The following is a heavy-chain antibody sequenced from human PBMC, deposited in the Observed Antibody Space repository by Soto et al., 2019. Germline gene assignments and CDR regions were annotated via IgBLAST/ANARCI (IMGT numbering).Heavy chain of an antibody. Sequence: SETLSLTCTVSGGSISSGGYYWSWIRQHPGKGLEWIGYIYYSGSTYYNPSLKSRVTISVDTSKNQFSLKLSSVTAADTAVYYCARSEDNYGSGIPRDNWFDPWGQGTLVTVSS. J-gene: IGHJ5*02. CDR3: ARSEDNYGSGIPRDNWFDP. CDR1: GGSISSGGYY. V-gene: IGHV4-31*03. CDR2: IYYSGST. D-gene: IGHD3-10*01.